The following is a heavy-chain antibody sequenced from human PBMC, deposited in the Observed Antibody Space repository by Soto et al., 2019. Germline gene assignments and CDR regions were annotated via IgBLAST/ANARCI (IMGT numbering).Heavy chain of an antibody. Sequence: EVQLLESGGGLVQPGGSLRLSCAASGFTFSSYGMSWVRQAPGKGLEWVSGISGSGDSTYYADSVKGRFTISRDNSKTTLYLQRNSLRAEDTAVYYCAKGVPGIAVAGTGYFQHWGQGTLVTVSS. V-gene: IGHV3-23*01. D-gene: IGHD6-19*01. CDR2: ISGSGDST. J-gene: IGHJ1*01. CDR3: AKGVPGIAVAGTGYFQH. CDR1: GFTFSSYG.